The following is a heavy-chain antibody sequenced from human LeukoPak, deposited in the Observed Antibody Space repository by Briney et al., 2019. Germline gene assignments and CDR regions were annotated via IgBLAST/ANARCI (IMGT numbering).Heavy chain of an antibody. D-gene: IGHD3-9*01. J-gene: IGHJ4*02. CDR3: ARGYFDILTGYYPPAYFGY. CDR1: GGTFSSYA. V-gene: IGHV1-69*13. CDR2: IIPIFGTA. Sequence: PGASVKVSCKASGGTFSSYAISWVRQAPGQGLEWMGGIIPIFGTANYAQKFQGRVTITADESTSTAYMELSSLRSEDTAVYYCARGYFDILTGYYPPAYFGYWGQGTLVTVSS.